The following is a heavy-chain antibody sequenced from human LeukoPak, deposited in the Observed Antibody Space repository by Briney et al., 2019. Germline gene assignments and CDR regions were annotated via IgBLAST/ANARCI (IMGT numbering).Heavy chain of an antibody. D-gene: IGHD6-19*01. CDR1: GFTFNKYA. J-gene: IGHJ4*02. CDR3: AKGGGWLYYFDY. Sequence: PGGSLRLSCAASGFTFNKYAMTWVRQAPGKGLERVSAISTGGTTYYSDSVKGRFTISRDNSKNTMYLQMNSLRAEDTAVYYCAKGGGWLYYFDYWGQGTLVTVSS. V-gene: IGHV3-23*01. CDR2: ISTGGTT.